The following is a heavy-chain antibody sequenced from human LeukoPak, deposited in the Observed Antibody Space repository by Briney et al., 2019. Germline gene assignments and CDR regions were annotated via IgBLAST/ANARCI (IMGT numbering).Heavy chain of an antibody. CDR2: IYTGGST. Sequence: SETLSLTCTVSGGSISSYYWSWIRQPAGKGLEWTGRIYTGGSTNYNPSLKSRVTMSVDTSKNQFSLKLSSVTAADTAVYYCARDYYDSSGYPYFDYWGQGTLVTVSS. D-gene: IGHD3-22*01. CDR1: GGSISSYY. J-gene: IGHJ4*02. CDR3: ARDYYDSSGYPYFDY. V-gene: IGHV4-4*07.